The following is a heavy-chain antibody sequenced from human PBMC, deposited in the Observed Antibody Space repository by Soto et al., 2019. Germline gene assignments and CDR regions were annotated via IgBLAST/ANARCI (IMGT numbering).Heavy chain of an antibody. V-gene: IGHV1-3*01. Sequence: GASVKVSCKASGYTFTSYAMHWVRQAPGQRLEWMGWINAGNGNTKYSQKFQGRVTITRDTSASTAYMELSSLRSEDTAVYYCARDQEAYCGGDCFFDYWGQGTLVTVSS. D-gene: IGHD2-21*01. CDR3: ARDQEAYCGGDCFFDY. CDR1: GYTFTSYA. J-gene: IGHJ4*02. CDR2: INAGNGNT.